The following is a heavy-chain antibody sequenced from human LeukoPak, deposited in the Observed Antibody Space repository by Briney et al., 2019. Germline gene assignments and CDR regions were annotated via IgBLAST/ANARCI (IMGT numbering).Heavy chain of an antibody. J-gene: IGHJ4*02. D-gene: IGHD5-18*01. CDR3: ATRPSGYTYGHPFDY. CDR2: IYYSGNT. CDR1: GGSISSYY. V-gene: IGHV4-59*12. Sequence: SETLSLTCTVSGGSISSYYWSWIRQPPGKGLEWIGSIYYSGNTYYNPSLKSRVTISLNTSKNQFSLKVSSVTAADTAVYYCATRPSGYTYGHPFDYWGQGSLVTVSS.